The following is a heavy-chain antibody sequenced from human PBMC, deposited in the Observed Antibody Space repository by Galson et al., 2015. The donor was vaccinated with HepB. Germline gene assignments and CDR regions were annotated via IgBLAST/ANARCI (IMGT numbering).Heavy chain of an antibody. CDR2: ISYDGSNK. V-gene: IGHV3-30*04. Sequence: SLRLSCAASGFTFSSYAMHWVRQAPGKGLEWVAVISYDGSNKYYADSVKGRFTISRDNSKNTLYLQMNSLRAEDTAVYYCARGGLGYPDYWGQGTLVTVSS. J-gene: IGHJ4*02. CDR3: ARGGLGYPDY. D-gene: IGHD6-13*01. CDR1: GFTFSSYA.